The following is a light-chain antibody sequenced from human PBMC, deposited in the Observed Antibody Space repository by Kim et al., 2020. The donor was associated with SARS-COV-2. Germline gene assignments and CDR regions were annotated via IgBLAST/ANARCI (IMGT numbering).Light chain of an antibody. CDR2: KNN. Sequence: GRGFTISFSGSRSKLGTNGAHWYHQCPGPAPEVLIYKNNQRPSGVPDRFSGSKSGTSASLAISGLQSEDEGDYYCAGWDDSLNAEVFGGGTQLTVL. J-gene: IGLJ3*02. CDR1: RSKLGTNG. CDR3: AGWDDSLNAEV. V-gene: IGLV1-44*01.